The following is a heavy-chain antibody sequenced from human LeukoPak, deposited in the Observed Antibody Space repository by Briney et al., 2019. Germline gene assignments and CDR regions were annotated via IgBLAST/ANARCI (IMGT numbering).Heavy chain of an antibody. Sequence: SETLSLTCAVSGGSTSSGGYSWSWIRQPPGKGLEWIGYIYHSGSTYYNPSLKSRVTISVDRSKNQFSLKLSSVTAADTAVYYCARANSGYGHEHFDYWGQGTLVTVSS. J-gene: IGHJ4*02. V-gene: IGHV4-30-2*01. CDR3: ARANSGYGHEHFDY. D-gene: IGHD3-22*01. CDR2: IYHSGST. CDR1: GGSTSSGGYS.